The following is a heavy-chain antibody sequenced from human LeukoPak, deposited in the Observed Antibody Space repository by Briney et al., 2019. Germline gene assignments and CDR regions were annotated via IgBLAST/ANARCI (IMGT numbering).Heavy chain of an antibody. V-gene: IGHV3-74*03. Sequence: PGRPLRLSCAASGFTLGNYWMHWVRQAPGKGLVWVSRGDGDGRHSTYADSVKGRFTNSRDNAKNTLYLQMNRLTGEYTAVYYGAYSDHFDTWGQGTLVSVSS. CDR2: GDGDGRHS. CDR3: AYSDHFDT. J-gene: IGHJ4*02. D-gene: IGHD4-17*01. CDR1: GFTLGNYW.